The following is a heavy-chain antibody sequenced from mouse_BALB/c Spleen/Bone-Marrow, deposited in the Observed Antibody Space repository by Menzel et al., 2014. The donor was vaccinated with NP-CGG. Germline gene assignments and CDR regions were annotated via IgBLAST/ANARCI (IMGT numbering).Heavy chain of an antibody. CDR3: ARPYRYDKEFAY. J-gene: IGHJ3*01. CDR1: GFPFTTYW. V-gene: IGHV1-7*01. D-gene: IGHD2-14*01. Sequence: QVQLQQSGAELAKPGASVKMSCKASGFPFTTYWMHWFKQRPGQGLEWIGHIDPSTGHTEYNQNFKDKATLTADKSSSTAYMQLSSLTSEDSAVYYCARPYRYDKEFAYWGQGTLVTVSA. CDR2: IDPSTGHT.